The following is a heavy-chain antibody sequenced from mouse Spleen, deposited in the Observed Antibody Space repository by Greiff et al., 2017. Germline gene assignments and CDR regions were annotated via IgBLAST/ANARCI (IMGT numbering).Heavy chain of an antibody. CDR1: GYTFTDYY. Sequence: EVQLQQSGPVLVKPGASVKMSCKASGYTFTDYYMNWVKQSHGKSLEWIGVINPYNGGTSYNQKFKGKATLTVDKSSSTAYMELNSLTSEDSAVYYCARSGDYEGYAMDYWGQGTSVTVSS. J-gene: IGHJ4*01. V-gene: IGHV1-19*01. CDR2: INPYNGGT. D-gene: IGHD2-4*01. CDR3: ARSGDYEGYAMDY.